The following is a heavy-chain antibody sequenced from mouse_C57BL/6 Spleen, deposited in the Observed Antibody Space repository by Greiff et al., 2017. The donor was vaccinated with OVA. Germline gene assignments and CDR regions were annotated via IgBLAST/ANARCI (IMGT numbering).Heavy chain of an antibody. CDR2: IDPSDSYT. Sequence: QVQLQQPGAELVRPGTSVKLSCKASGYTFTSYWMHWVKQRPGQGLEWIGVIDPSDSYTNYNQKFKGKATLTVDTSSSTAYMQLSSLTSEDSAVYYCARSDYGRFAYWGQGTLVTVSA. CDR3: ARSDYGRFAY. V-gene: IGHV1-59*01. D-gene: IGHD1-1*01. J-gene: IGHJ3*01. CDR1: GYTFTSYW.